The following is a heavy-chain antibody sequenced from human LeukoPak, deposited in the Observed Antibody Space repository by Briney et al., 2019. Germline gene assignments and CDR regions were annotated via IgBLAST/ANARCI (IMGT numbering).Heavy chain of an antibody. D-gene: IGHD3-10*01. CDR2: ISSSGSTI. CDR3: AKARGSGSYFDFDY. J-gene: IGHJ4*02. Sequence: GGSLRLSCTASGFTFTDYYMSWIRQAPGKGLEWLSYISSSGSTIYYADSVKGRFTISRDNSKNTLYLQMNSLRAEDTAVYYCAKARGSGSYFDFDYWGQGTLVTVSS. CDR1: GFTFTDYY. V-gene: IGHV3-11*04.